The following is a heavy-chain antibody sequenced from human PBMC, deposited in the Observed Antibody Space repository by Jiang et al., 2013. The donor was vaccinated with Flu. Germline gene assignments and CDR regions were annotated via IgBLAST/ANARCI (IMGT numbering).Heavy chain of an antibody. CDR3: ARCHYYDSSGPGICDAFDI. CDR1: GGSISSSNW. D-gene: IGHD3-22*01. CDR2: IYHSGST. J-gene: IGHJ3*02. Sequence: GPGLVKPSGTLSLTCAVSGGSISSSNWWSWVRQPPGKGLEWIGEIYHSGSTNYNPSLKSRVTISVDKSKNQFSLKLSSVTAADTAVYYCARCHYYDSSGPGICDAFDIWGQGTMVTVSS. V-gene: IGHV4-4*02.